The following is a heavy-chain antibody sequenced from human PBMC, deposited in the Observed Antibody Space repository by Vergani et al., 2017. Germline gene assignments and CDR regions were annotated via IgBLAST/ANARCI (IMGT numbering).Heavy chain of an antibody. D-gene: IGHD3-10*01. CDR3: ARDTDYGSGSYSPLNGMDV. Sequence: QVQLQESGPGLVKPSQTLSLTCTVSGGSISSYYWSWIRQPPGKGLEWIGYIYYSGSTNYNPSLKSRVTISVDTSKNQFSLKLSSVTAADTAVYYCARDTDYGSGSYSPLNGMDVWGQGTTVTVSS. J-gene: IGHJ6*02. V-gene: IGHV4-59*01. CDR1: GGSISSYY. CDR2: IYYSGST.